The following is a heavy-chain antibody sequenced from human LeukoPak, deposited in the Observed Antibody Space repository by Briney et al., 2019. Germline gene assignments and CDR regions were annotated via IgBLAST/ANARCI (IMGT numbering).Heavy chain of an antibody. V-gene: IGHV4-30-2*01. Sequence: RSSETLSLTCTVSGGSISSGGYYWSWIRQPPGKGLEWIGYIYHSGSTYYNPSLKSRVTISVDRSKNQFSLKLSSVTAADTAVYYCARAGYSSSWYGAFDIWGQGTMVTVSS. CDR3: ARAGYSSSWYGAFDI. D-gene: IGHD6-13*01. CDR1: GGSISSGGYY. J-gene: IGHJ3*02. CDR2: IYHSGST.